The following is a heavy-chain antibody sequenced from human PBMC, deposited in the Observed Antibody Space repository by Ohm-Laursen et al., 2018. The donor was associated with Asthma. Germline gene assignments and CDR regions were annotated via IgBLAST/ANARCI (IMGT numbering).Heavy chain of an antibody. D-gene: IGHD3-22*01. CDR3: ARVRFYETGAYFETFDP. Sequence: TLSLTCTVSGGSISSYYWSWIRQPPGKGLEWIGYVFDSGSTHYNPSLKSRVTMSLDMSKNQFSLKLSSVTAADTAVYYCARVRFYETGAYFETFDPWGQGTLVTVSS. CDR1: GGSISSYY. V-gene: IGHV4-59*01. CDR2: VFDSGST. J-gene: IGHJ5*02.